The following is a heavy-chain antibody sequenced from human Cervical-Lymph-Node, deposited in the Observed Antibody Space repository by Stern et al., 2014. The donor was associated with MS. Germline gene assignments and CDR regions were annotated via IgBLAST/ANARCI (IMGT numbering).Heavy chain of an antibody. CDR3: ARVHADSSSWYWWYFDL. D-gene: IGHD6-13*01. Sequence: QEQLQESGPGLVKPSQTLSLTCTVSGGSISSGGYYWSWIRQHPGKGLEWIGYIYYRGSPYYNPSLKSRVTISVDTSKNQFSLKLSSVTAADTAVYYCARVHADSSSWYWWYFDLWGRGTLVTVSS. CDR1: GGSISSGGYY. CDR2: IYYRGSP. V-gene: IGHV4-31*03. J-gene: IGHJ2*01.